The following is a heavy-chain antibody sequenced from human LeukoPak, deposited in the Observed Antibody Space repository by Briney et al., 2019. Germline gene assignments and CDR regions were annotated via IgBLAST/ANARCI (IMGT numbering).Heavy chain of an antibody. CDR3: ARLGDFWSGSAGVDY. CDR1: GGSISSSSYY. D-gene: IGHD3-3*01. CDR2: IYYSGST. V-gene: IGHV4-39*01. J-gene: IGHJ4*02. Sequence: SETLSLTCTVSGGSISSSSYYWGWICQPPGKGLEWIGSIYYSGSTYYNPSLKSRVTISVDTSKNQFSLKLSSVTAADTAVYYCARLGDFWSGSAGVDYWGQGTLVTVSS.